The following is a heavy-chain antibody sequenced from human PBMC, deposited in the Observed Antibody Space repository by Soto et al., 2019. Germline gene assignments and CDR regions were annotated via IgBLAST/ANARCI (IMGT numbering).Heavy chain of an antibody. CDR2: DYHNGGT. Sequence: QVQLQESGPRLVKPSETLSLTCSVSGCSLDNYYWSWIRQAPGKALEWIGYDYHNGGTSYNPSLKSGLSISVDRSKNQFSLNLSSVTAADTAMYYCAREDRISAPGGIWFHPWGQGTLVTVSS. CDR1: GCSLDNYY. D-gene: IGHD6-13*01. J-gene: IGHJ5*02. V-gene: IGHV4-59*01. CDR3: AREDRISAPGGIWFHP.